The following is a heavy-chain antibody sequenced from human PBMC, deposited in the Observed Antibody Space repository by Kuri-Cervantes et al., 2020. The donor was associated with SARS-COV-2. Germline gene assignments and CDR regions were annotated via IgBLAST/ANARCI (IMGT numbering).Heavy chain of an antibody. D-gene: IGHD6-6*01. V-gene: IGHV4-61*01. CDR1: GGPVSSGSYY. CDR3: AREYSSSSGFDY. CDR2: IYYSGST. Sequence: GSLRLSCTVSGGPVSSGSYYWSWIRQPPGKGLEWIGYIYYSGSTNYNPSLKSRVTISLDTSKNQFSLKVRSVTAADTAVYYCAREYSSSSGFDYWGQGTLVTVSS. J-gene: IGHJ4*02.